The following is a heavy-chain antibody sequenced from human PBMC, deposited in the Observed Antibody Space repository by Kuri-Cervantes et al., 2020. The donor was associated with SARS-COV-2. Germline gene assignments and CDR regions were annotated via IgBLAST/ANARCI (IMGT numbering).Heavy chain of an antibody. J-gene: IGHJ5*02. Sequence: GGSLRLSCAASGFTFSGSAMHWVRQAPGKGLEWVALIWYDGINKYYADSVKGRFTISRDNSKNTLYLQMNSLRAEDTAVYYCARDVRYSGSYQCTSWGQGTVVTVSS. CDR3: ARDVRYSGSYQCTS. V-gene: IGHV3-33*08. CDR2: IWYDGINK. CDR1: GFTFSGSA. D-gene: IGHD1-26*01.